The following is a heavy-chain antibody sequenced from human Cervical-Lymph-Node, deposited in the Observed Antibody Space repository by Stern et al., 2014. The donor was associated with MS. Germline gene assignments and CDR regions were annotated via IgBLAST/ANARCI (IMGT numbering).Heavy chain of an antibody. J-gene: IGHJ4*02. D-gene: IGHD3-10*01. CDR2: LSYDESDT. Sequence: VQLVESGGGVVQPGRSLRLTCTVSGFTFSSYGMHWVRQAPGKGLEWVSVLSYDESDTYYAESVKGRVTISRDNSKNTLYLEMRSLRPEDTAVYYCVKRGITEVRGVRLGDYWGPGTLVIVSS. V-gene: IGHV3-30*18. CDR1: GFTFSSYG. CDR3: VKRGITEVRGVRLGDY.